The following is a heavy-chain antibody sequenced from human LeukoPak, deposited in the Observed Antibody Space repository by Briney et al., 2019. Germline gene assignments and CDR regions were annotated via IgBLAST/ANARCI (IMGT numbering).Heavy chain of an antibody. CDR1: GFTFSKYW. D-gene: IGHD6-19*01. CDR3: ETKQWLAPPPDS. CDR2: INTDGTVT. J-gene: IGHJ4*02. V-gene: IGHV3-74*01. Sequence: GGSLRLSCAASGFTFSKYWMLWVRQAPGKGLESVSRINTDGTVTTYADSVKGRFTVSRDNADNTMFLQMNSVRDEDTAVYYCETKQWLAPPPDSWGQGTPVTVSS.